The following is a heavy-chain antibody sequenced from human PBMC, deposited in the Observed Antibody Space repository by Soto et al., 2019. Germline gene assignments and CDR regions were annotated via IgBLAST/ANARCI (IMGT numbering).Heavy chain of an antibody. D-gene: IGHD2-15*01. J-gene: IGHJ4*02. V-gene: IGHV3-21*01. Sequence: GGSLRLSCAASGFTFSSYSMNWVRQAPGKGLEWVSSISSSSSYIYYADSVKGRFTISRDNAKNSLYLQMNSLRAEDTAVYYCARDFCSGGSCHFDYWGQGTLVTVSS. CDR1: GFTFSSYS. CDR2: ISSSSSYI. CDR3: ARDFCSGGSCHFDY.